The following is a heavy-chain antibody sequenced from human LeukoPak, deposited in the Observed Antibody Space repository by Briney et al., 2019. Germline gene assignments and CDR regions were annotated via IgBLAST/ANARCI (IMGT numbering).Heavy chain of an antibody. CDR2: ISDSGGST. Sequence: PGGSLRRSCAASGFTFNNYALSWVRQAPGKGLEWVSAISDSGGSTYYADSVKGRFTITRDNSQNTLYLQMNSLRAEDTAVYYCAKGDGYNYDNWFDPWGQGTMVTVSS. V-gene: IGHV3-23*01. CDR1: GFTFNNYA. J-gene: IGHJ5*02. D-gene: IGHD5-24*01. CDR3: AKGDGYNYDNWFDP.